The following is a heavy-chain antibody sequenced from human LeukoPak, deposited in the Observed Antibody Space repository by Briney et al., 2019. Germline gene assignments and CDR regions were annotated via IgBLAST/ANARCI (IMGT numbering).Heavy chain of an antibody. Sequence: PSETLSLTCAVYGGSFSGYYWSWIRQPPGKGLEWIGEINHSGSTNYNPSLKSRVTISVDTSKNQFSLKLSSVTAADTAVYYCASTYYGSGPRDAFDIWGQETMVTVSS. CDR3: ASTYYGSGPRDAFDI. J-gene: IGHJ3*02. CDR1: GGSFSGYY. D-gene: IGHD3-10*01. CDR2: INHSGST. V-gene: IGHV4-34*01.